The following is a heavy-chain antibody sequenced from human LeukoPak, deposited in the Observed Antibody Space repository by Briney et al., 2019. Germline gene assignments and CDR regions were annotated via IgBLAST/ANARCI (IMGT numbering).Heavy chain of an antibody. CDR1: GGSRSSSSYY. Sequence: SGTLSLTCTVYGGSRSSSSYYWGWIRQPPGKGLEWIGSIYYSGSTYYNPSLKSRVTISVDTSKNQFSLKLSSVTAADTAVYYCARHLYYNWNYLAWFDPWGQGTLVTVSS. CDR2: IYYSGST. J-gene: IGHJ5*02. V-gene: IGHV4-39*01. CDR3: ARHLYYNWNYLAWFDP. D-gene: IGHD1-7*01.